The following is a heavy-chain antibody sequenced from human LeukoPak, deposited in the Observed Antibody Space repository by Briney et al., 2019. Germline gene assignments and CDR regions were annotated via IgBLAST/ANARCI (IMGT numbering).Heavy chain of an antibody. J-gene: IGHJ4*02. Sequence: ASVKVSCKASGYTFTSCAISWVRQAPGQGLEWMGWISAYNGNTNYAQKLQGRVTITADKSTSTAYMELSSLRSEDTAVYYCASTQIGRGSGSYYYFDYWGQGTLVTVSS. CDR1: GYTFTSCA. CDR3: ASTQIGRGSGSYYYFDY. V-gene: IGHV1-18*01. D-gene: IGHD3-10*01. CDR2: ISAYNGNT.